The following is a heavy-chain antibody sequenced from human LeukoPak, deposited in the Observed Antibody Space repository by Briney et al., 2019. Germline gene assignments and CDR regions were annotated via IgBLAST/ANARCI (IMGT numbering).Heavy chain of an antibody. J-gene: IGHJ5*02. V-gene: IGHV4-39*07. D-gene: IGHD3-9*01. CDR2: IYYSGST. CDR1: GGSISSSSYY. Sequence: SETLSLTCTVSGGSISSSSYYWGWIRQPPGKGLEWIGSIYYSGSTYYNPSLKSRVTISVDTSKNQFSLKLSSVTAADTAVYYCARVYILPGYPFDPWGQGTLVTVSS. CDR3: ARVYILPGYPFDP.